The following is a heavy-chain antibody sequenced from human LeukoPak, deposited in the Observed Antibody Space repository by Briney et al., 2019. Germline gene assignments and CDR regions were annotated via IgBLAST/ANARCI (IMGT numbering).Heavy chain of an antibody. CDR1: GFTFSSYA. CDR2: ISYDGSNK. D-gene: IGHD3-22*01. CDR3: AKDFQSYYDSSGYLGFDY. J-gene: IGHJ4*02. V-gene: IGHV3-30-3*01. Sequence: GRSLRLSCAASGFTFSSYAMHWVRQAPGKGLEWVAVISYDGSNKYYADSVKGRFTISRDNSKNTLYLQMNSLRAEDTAVYYCAKDFQSYYDSSGYLGFDYWGQGTLVTVSS.